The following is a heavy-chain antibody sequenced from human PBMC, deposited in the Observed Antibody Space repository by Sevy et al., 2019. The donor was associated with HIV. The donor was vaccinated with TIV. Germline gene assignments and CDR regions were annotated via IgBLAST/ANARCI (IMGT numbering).Heavy chain of an antibody. Sequence: GGSLRLSCAASGFIFSSYAMSWVRQAPGKGLEWVSGISGSGGRTYYADSVKGRFTISRDNSKNTLYLQMNSLRAEDTAVYYCAKDEEMATISAEYFQHWGQGTLVTVSS. CDR1: GFIFSSYA. V-gene: IGHV3-23*01. J-gene: IGHJ1*01. CDR2: ISGSGGRT. D-gene: IGHD5-12*01. CDR3: AKDEEMATISAEYFQH.